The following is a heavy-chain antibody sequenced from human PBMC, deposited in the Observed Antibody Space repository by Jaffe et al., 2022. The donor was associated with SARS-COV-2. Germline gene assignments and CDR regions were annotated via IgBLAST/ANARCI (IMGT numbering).Heavy chain of an antibody. CDR3: ARAGLHCSNGVCHQAPFDV. J-gene: IGHJ3*01. CDR2: IYYSGNT. V-gene: IGHV4-30-4*01. Sequence: QVQLQESGPGLVKPSQTLSLTCTVSGGSISSGDNYWSWIRQPPGKGLEYIGYIYYSGNTYSTPSLKSRITIPMDTSKNQFSLKLTSVSAADTAVYFCARAGLHCSNGVCHQAPFDVWGQGTLVTVSS. D-gene: IGHD2-8*01. CDR1: GGSISSGDNY.